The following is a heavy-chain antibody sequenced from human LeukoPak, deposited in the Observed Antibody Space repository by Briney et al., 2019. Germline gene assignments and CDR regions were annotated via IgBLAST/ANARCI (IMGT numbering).Heavy chain of an antibody. CDR3: ARREGYNWFDP. J-gene: IGHJ5*02. V-gene: IGHV5-51*01. Sequence: GESLKISCKGSGYSFASYWIGWVRLMPGQGLEWMGIIYPGDSDTKYSPSFQGQVTISADKSISTAYLQWSSLKASDTAMYYCARREGYNWFDPWGQGTLVTVSS. CDR2: IYPGDSDT. CDR1: GYSFASYW.